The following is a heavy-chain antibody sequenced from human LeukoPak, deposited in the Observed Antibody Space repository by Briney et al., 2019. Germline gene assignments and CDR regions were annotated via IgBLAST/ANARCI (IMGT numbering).Heavy chain of an antibody. CDR1: GFTLSTYW. D-gene: IGHD3-16*01. CDR2: INPDGSGK. CDR3: ASWGAGGNS. J-gene: IGHJ4*02. Sequence: GGSLRLSCEASGFTLSTYWMNWVRQVSGKGLDWVANINPDGSGKRYVDSVKGRFTIARDNADNSLSLQMNSLRAEDTAVYYCASWGAGGNSWGQGTLVTVSS. V-gene: IGHV3-7*01.